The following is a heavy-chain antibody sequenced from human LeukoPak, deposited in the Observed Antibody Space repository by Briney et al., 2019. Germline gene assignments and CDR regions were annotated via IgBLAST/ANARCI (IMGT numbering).Heavy chain of an antibody. D-gene: IGHD3-22*01. CDR2: IYTSGST. Sequence: SETLSLTCTVSGGSISSGSYYWSWIRQPAGKGLEWIGRIYTSGSTNYNPSLKSRVTISVDTSKNQFSLKLSSVTAADTAVYYCARSTMIVVVISPLGAFDIWGQGTMVTVSS. V-gene: IGHV4-61*02. CDR1: GGSISSGSYY. CDR3: ARSTMIVVVISPLGAFDI. J-gene: IGHJ3*02.